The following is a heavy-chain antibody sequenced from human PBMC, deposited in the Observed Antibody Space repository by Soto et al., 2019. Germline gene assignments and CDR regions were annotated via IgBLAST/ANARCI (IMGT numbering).Heavy chain of an antibody. CDR2: ISYDGSNK. D-gene: IGHD6-13*01. CDR3: AKDLSSSWSRFDY. Sequence: PGGSLRLSCAASGFTFSSYGMHWVRQAPGKGLEWVAVISYDGSNKYYADSVKGRFTISRDNSKNTLYLQMNSLRAEDTAVYYCAKDLSSSWSRFDYWGQGTLVTVSS. V-gene: IGHV3-30*18. J-gene: IGHJ4*02. CDR1: GFTFSSYG.